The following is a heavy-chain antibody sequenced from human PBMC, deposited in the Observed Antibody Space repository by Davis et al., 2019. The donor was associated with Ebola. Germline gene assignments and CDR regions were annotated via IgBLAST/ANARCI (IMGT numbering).Heavy chain of an antibody. CDR1: GFTFSSYS. CDR2: ISSSSSTI. Sequence: GESLKISCAASGFTFSSYSMNWVRQAPGKGLEWVSYISSSSSTIYYADSVKGRFTISRDNSKNTLYLQMNSLRAEDTAVYYCARAVIGFPPDYWGQGTLVTVSS. J-gene: IGHJ4*02. V-gene: IGHV3-48*01. CDR3: ARAVIGFPPDY. D-gene: IGHD2/OR15-2a*01.